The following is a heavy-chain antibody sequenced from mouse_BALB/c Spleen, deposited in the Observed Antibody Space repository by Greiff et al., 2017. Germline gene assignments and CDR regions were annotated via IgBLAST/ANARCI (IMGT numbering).Heavy chain of an antibody. CDR1: GYTFTDYE. CDR2: IDPETGGT. CDR3: TRRGYGSSYFAWFAY. D-gene: IGHD1-1*01. J-gene: IGHJ3*01. V-gene: IGHV1-15*01. Sequence: VQLQQSGAELVRPGASVTLSCKASGYTFTDYEMHWVKQTPVHGLEWIGAIDPETGGTAYNQKFKGKATLTADKSSSTAYMELRSLTSEDSAVYYCTRRGYGSSYFAWFAYWGQGSLVTVSA.